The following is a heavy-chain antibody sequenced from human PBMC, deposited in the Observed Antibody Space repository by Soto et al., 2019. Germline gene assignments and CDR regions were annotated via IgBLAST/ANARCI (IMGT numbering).Heavy chain of an antibody. J-gene: IGHJ6*02. CDR2: IIPIFGTA. CDR3: ARDYDFWSGYGPNGMDV. D-gene: IGHD3-3*01. CDR1: GGTFSSCA. V-gene: IGHV1-69*13. Sequence: SVKVSCKASGGTFSSCAISWVRQAPGQGLEWMGGIIPIFGTANYAQKFQGRVTITADESTSTAYMELSSLRSEDTAVYYCARDYDFWSGYGPNGMDVWGQGTTVTVSS.